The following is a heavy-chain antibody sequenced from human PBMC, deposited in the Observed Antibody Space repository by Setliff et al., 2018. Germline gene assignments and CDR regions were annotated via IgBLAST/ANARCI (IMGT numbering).Heavy chain of an antibody. CDR3: ATATPWTVVVTENPYYYYGMDV. CDR2: INPSGGST. V-gene: IGHV1-46*01. J-gene: IGHJ6*02. D-gene: IGHD2-21*02. Sequence: ASVKVSCKASGYTFTSYAMHWVRQAPGQRLEWMGWINPSGGSTSYAQKFQGRVTITADTSTDTAYMELSSLRSEDTAVYYCATATPWTVVVTENPYYYYGMDVWGQGTTVTVSS. CDR1: GYTFTSYA.